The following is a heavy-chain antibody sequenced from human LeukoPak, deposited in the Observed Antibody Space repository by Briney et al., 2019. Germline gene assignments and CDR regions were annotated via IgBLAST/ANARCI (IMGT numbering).Heavy chain of an antibody. V-gene: IGHV4-59*08. CDR2: IYYSGST. D-gene: IGHD2-2*01. J-gene: IGHJ3*02. CDR1: GGSISCYY. CDR3: ARHKRDVVVPAAMNAFDI. Sequence: ETLSLTFTVSGGSISCYYWSWVRQPPGKGLEWVGYIYYSGSTNYNSSLKSRVSISVETSKNQFSLKLSSVTAADTAVYYCARHKRDVVVPAAMNAFDIWGQGTMVTVSS.